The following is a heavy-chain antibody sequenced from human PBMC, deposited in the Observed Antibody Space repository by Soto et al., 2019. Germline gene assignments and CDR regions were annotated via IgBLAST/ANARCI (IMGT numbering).Heavy chain of an antibody. J-gene: IGHJ4*02. V-gene: IGHV4-59*01. CDR2: IDYSGTT. Sequence: PAETLSLTFTVSGGSIRSFYWTWIRQAPGKGLEVILYIDYSGTTKYNPPLKSRLTLSVVTSKKQFSLKLSFVTAADTAVYYCATRSGSYGELVHXWGPVTLFTVSX. CDR1: GGSIRSFY. D-gene: IGHD4-17*01. CDR3: ATRSGSYGELVHX.